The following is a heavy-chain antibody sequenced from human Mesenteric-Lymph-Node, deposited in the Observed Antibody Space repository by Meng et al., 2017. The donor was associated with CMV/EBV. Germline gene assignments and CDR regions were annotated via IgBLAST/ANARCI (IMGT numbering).Heavy chain of an antibody. J-gene: IGHJ6*02. CDR1: GFTFSSNA. CDR3: ARSQETSPSYFYYNLDV. CDR2: ISYDGGNT. V-gene: IGHV3-30-3*01. D-gene: IGHD3-9*01. Sequence: GESLKISCTASGFTFSSNAIHWVRQAPGKGLEWVAVISYDGGNTYYTDSVKGRFTISRDSAQNSLYLQLNSLRAEDTGVYYCARSQETSPSYFYYNLDVWGQGTTVTVSS.